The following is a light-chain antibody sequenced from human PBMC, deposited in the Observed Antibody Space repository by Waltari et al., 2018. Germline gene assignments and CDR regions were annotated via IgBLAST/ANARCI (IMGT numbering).Light chain of an antibody. CDR1: QSINIF. Sequence: DIQMTQSQSSLSASVGDRVTVTCRASQSINIFLNWYQQRPGKAPKLLIFGASTLQTGVPFRFSASGSGTDFTLTISSLQPEDVATYYCQQSYRPPWTFGQGTTVEI. CDR2: GAS. V-gene: IGKV1-39*01. CDR3: QQSYRPPWT. J-gene: IGKJ1*01.